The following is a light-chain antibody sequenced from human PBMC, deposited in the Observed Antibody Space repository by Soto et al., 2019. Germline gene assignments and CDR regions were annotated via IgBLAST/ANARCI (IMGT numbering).Light chain of an antibody. CDR3: CSYAGSSTFASV. J-gene: IGLJ1*01. V-gene: IGLV2-23*02. CDR2: EVS. CDR1: SSDVGSYNL. Sequence: QSALTQPASVSGSPGQSITISCTGTSSDVGSYNLVSWYQQHPGKAPKLMIYEVSKRPSGVSNRFSGSKSGNTASLTISGLQAEDEADYYCCSYAGSSTFASVFGTGTKLTVL.